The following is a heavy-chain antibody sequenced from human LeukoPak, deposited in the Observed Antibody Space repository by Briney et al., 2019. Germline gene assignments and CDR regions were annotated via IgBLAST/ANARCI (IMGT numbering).Heavy chain of an antibody. J-gene: IGHJ6*02. V-gene: IGHV6-1*01. CDR3: TRGFAMDV. CDR1: GDSVSSNSAA. Sequence: SQTLSLTCAICGDSVSSNSAAWNWIRQSPSRGLEWLGRTYYRSKWYSDYAVSVKSRITIKPDTSKNQFSLQLDSVTPEDTAVYYCTRGFAMDVWGQGTTVTVSS. CDR2: TYYRSKWYS.